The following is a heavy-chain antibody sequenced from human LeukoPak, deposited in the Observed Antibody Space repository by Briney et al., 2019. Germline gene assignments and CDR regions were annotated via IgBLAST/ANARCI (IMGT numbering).Heavy chain of an antibody. Sequence: TSDTLSLTCAVSGYSISSNNWWGWIRQPPGEGLEWIGYIYYSGTTYYNPSLKSRVTMSIDTSKNQLSLKVSSVTAVDTALYYCARPYCSTTSCYVDYWGQGTLVTVSS. J-gene: IGHJ4*02. CDR2: IYYSGTT. CDR3: ARPYCSTTSCYVDY. V-gene: IGHV4-28*01. CDR1: GYSISSNNW. D-gene: IGHD2-2*01.